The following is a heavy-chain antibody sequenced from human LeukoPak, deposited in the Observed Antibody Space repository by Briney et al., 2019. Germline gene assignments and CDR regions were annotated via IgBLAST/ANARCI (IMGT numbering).Heavy chain of an antibody. Sequence: ASVKVSCTASGYTFIIHGISWVRQAPGQGLEWMGWISGSSSNTNYAQRLQGRVTMTTDTSTTTAYMELRSLRSDDTAVYYCARATGTWGHDGFDIWGQGTMVTVSS. D-gene: IGHD3-16*01. J-gene: IGHJ3*02. CDR2: ISGSSSNT. CDR3: ARATGTWGHDGFDI. CDR1: GYTFIIHG. V-gene: IGHV1-18*01.